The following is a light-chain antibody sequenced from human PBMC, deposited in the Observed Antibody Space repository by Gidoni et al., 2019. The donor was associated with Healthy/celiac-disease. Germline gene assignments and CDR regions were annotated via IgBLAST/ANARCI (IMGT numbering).Light chain of an antibody. Sequence: SYQLTQPPSVSVSPGQTASITCSGDKLGDKYACWYQQNPGQSPVLVIYQDSKRPSGLPELFSCSNSGNTATLTISGTQAMDEADYYCQAWDSSTAVVFGGGTKLTVL. CDR2: QDS. CDR1: KLGDKY. V-gene: IGLV3-1*01. CDR3: QAWDSSTAVV. J-gene: IGLJ2*01.